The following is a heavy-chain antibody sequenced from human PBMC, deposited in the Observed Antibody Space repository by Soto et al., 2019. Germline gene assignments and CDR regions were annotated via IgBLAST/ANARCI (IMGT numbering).Heavy chain of an antibody. D-gene: IGHD3-10*01. J-gene: IGHJ6*02. Sequence: PGGSLRLSCAASGFTFSSYGMHWVRQAPGKGLEWVAVIWYDGSNKYYADSVKGRFTISRDNSKNTLYLQMNSLRAEDTAVYYCARARRIWFGARDGMDVCGQGTTVTVSS. CDR2: IWYDGSNK. CDR1: GFTFSSYG. CDR3: ARARRIWFGARDGMDV. V-gene: IGHV3-33*01.